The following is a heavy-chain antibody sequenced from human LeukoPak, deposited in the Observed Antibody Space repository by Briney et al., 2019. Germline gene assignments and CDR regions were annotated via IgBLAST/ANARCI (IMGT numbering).Heavy chain of an antibody. CDR1: GGSFSGYY. CDR2: INHSGST. CDR3: ARGHWNYSYYYMDV. V-gene: IGHV4-34*01. J-gene: IGHJ6*03. Sequence: SETLSLTCAVYGGSFSGYYWSWIRQPPRKGLEWIGEINHSGSTNYNPSLKSRVTISVDRSKNQFSLKLSSVTAADTAVYYCARGHWNYSYYYMDVWGKGTTVTVSS. D-gene: IGHD1-1*01.